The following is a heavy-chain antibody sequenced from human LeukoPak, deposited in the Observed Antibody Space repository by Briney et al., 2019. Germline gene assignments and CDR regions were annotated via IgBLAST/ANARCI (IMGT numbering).Heavy chain of an antibody. CDR3: ARDLPYYYDSSGYYGPFDY. Sequence: PSETLSLTCTVSGGSISSYYWSWIRQPPGKGLEWIGYIYYSGSTNYNPSLKSRVTMSVDTSKNQFSLKLSSVTAADTAVYYCARDLPYYYDSSGYYGPFDYWGQGTLVTVSS. V-gene: IGHV4-59*12. CDR1: GGSISSYY. D-gene: IGHD3-22*01. J-gene: IGHJ4*02. CDR2: IYYSGST.